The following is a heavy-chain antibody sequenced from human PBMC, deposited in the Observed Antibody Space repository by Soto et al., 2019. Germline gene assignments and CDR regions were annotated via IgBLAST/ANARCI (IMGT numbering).Heavy chain of an antibody. D-gene: IGHD6-25*01. CDR3: AREHTETADGPTPYYFDS. CDR1: GDSISNYY. J-gene: IGHJ4*02. V-gene: IGHV4-4*07. CDR2: TYVTGDT. Sequence: SETLSLTCSVSGDSISNYYWSWLRQSAGKGLEWIGRTYVTGDTNYNPSLKSRVTMSVDTTKNQLSLRLRSVTAADTAVYSCAREHTETADGPTPYYFDSWGQGTPVTVSS.